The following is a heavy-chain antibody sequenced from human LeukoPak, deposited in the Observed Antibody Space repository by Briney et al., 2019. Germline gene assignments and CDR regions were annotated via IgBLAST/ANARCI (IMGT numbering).Heavy chain of an antibody. CDR1: GGSISSGGYY. CDR2: IYYSGST. V-gene: IGHV4-31*03. CDR3: ARAEIGYCGGDCYSAHDAFGI. Sequence: SETLSPTCTVSGGSISSGGYYWSWIRQHPGEGLEWIGYIYYSGSTYYNPSLKSRVTISVDTSKNQFSLKLSSVTAADTAVYYCARAEIGYCGGDCYSAHDAFGIWGQGTMVTVSS. J-gene: IGHJ3*02. D-gene: IGHD2-21*02.